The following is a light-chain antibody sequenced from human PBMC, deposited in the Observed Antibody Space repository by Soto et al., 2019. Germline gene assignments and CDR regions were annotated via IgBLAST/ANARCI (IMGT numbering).Light chain of an antibody. CDR1: QNIRIY. Sequence: DIQMTQSPSSLSASVGDRGTITCRASQNIRIYLNWFQQKPGKAPNLLIYGASSLQSGVPSRFSGSRSGTDFTLTIHSLQPEDFAVYYCQQTYNSPLTFGQGTKVDI. CDR3: QQTYNSPLT. CDR2: GAS. V-gene: IGKV1-39*01. J-gene: IGKJ1*01.